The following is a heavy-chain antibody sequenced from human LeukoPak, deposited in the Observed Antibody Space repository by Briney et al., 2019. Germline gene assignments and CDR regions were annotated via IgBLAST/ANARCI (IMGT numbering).Heavy chain of an antibody. J-gene: IGHJ4*02. CDR1: GFTFDNFA. D-gene: IGHD3-10*01. V-gene: IGHV3-23*01. CDR2: ITGSGGST. Sequence: GGSLRLSCAPSGFTFDNFAMTWVRQAPGKGLEWVSEITGSGGSTYYADSVKGRFTISRDNSKNTLYPQMNSLRAEDTAIYYCARELFDFDYWGQGTLVTVSS. CDR3: ARELFDFDY.